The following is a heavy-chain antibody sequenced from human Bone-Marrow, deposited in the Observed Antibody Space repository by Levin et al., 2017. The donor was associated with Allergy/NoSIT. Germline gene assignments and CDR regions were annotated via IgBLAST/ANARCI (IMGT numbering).Heavy chain of an antibody. D-gene: IGHD6-19*01. Sequence: PGESLKISCAASGFTFSSYGMHWVRQAPGKGLEWVAVIWYDGSNKYYADSVKGRFTISRDNSKNTLYLQMNSLRAEDTAVYYCARDGRIWAYSSGLYYFDYWGQGTLVTVSS. V-gene: IGHV3-33*01. CDR1: GFTFSSYG. J-gene: IGHJ4*02. CDR2: IWYDGSNK. CDR3: ARDGRIWAYSSGLYYFDY.